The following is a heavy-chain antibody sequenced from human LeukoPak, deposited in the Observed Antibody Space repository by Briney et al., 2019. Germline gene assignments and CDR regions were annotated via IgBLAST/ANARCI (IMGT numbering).Heavy chain of an antibody. V-gene: IGHV7-4-1*02. CDR1: GYTFTSYA. CDR2: INTNTGNP. J-gene: IGHJ2*01. CDR3: ARTMATITRDWYFDL. D-gene: IGHD5-24*01. Sequence: GASVKVSCKASGYTFTSYAMNWVRQAPGQGLEWMGWINTNTGNPTYAQGFTGRFVFSLDTSVSTAYLQISSLKAEDTAVYYCARTMATITRDWYFDLWGRGTLVTVSS.